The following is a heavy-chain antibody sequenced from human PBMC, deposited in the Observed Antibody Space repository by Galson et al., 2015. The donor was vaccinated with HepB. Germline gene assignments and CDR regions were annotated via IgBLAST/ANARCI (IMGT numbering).Heavy chain of an antibody. J-gene: IGHJ6*02. D-gene: IGHD3-10*01. CDR2: IKSKTDGGTT. CDR3: TTVLLWFGGSYGMDV. CDR1: GFTFSNAW. Sequence: SLRLSCAASGFTFSNAWMSWVRQAPGKGLEWVGRIKSKTDGGTTDYTAPVKGRFTISRDDSKNTLYLQMNSLKTEDTAVYYCTTVLLWFGGSYGMDVWGQGTTVTVSS. V-gene: IGHV3-15*01.